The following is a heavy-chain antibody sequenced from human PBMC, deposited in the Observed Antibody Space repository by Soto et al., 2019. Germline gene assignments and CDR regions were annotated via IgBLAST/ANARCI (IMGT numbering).Heavy chain of an antibody. CDR3: ARAGYCSGGSCSMPNLVDY. V-gene: IGHV1-18*01. CDR2: ISAYNGNT. Sequence: GASVKVSCKASGYTFTSYGISWVRQAPGQGLEWMGWISAYNGNTNYAQKLQGRVTMTTDTSTSTAYMELRSLRSDDTAVYYCARAGYCSGGSCSMPNLVDYWGQGTLVTVSS. D-gene: IGHD2-15*01. J-gene: IGHJ4*02. CDR1: GYTFTSYG.